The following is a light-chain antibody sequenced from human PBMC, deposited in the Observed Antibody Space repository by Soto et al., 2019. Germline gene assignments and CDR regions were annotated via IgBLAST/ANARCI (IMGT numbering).Light chain of an antibody. CDR3: STWDDSLDVCV. Sequence: QSVLTQPPSASGTPGQRVTISCSGSSSNIGSNTVNWYQQLPGTAPKLLIYSNIQRPSGVPARFSGSKSGTSASLAISGLQSEDEADYYCSTWDDSLDVCVFGGGTKVTVL. J-gene: IGLJ3*02. V-gene: IGLV1-44*01. CDR2: SNI. CDR1: SSNIGSNT.